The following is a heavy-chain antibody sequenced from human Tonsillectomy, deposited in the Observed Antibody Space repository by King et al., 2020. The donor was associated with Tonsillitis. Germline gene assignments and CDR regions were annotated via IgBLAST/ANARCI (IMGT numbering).Heavy chain of an antibody. CDR3: ARDLNNSNYCGGECWLSGVLDY. D-gene: IGHD2-21*01. J-gene: IGHJ4*02. Sequence: VQLVESGGGVVQPGRSLRLSCAASGFTFSIYGMHWVRPAPGKGLEWGAVICYDGSNKYYADSVKGRFTISRDNSKNTLYLKMNSPRAEDTAVYYCARDLNNSNYCGGECWLSGVLDYWGQGTLVTVSS. CDR2: ICYDGSNK. V-gene: IGHV3-33*01. CDR1: GFTFSIYG.